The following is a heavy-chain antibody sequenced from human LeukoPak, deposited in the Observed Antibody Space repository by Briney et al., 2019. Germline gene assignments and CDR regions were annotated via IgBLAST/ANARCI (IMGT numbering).Heavy chain of an antibody. CDR2: IIPILGIA. V-gene: IGHV1-69*04. CDR1: GGTFSSYA. Sequence: ASVNVSCKASGGTFSSYAISWVRQAPGQGLEWVGRIIPILGIANYAQKFQGRVTITADKSTSTAYMELSSLRSEDTAVYYCAREVGKDYYYGMDVWGQGTTVTVSS. J-gene: IGHJ6*02. CDR3: AREVGKDYYYGMDV. D-gene: IGHD1-26*01.